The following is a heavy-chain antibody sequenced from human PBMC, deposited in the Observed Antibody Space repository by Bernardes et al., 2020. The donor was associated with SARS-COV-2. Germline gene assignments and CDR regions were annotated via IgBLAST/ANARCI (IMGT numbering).Heavy chain of an antibody. CDR1: GGSISSYY. D-gene: IGHD2-15*01. CDR3: ARHCGRPTCNDFDY. V-gene: IGHV4-59*08. J-gene: IGHJ4*02. CDR2: INKSGYS. Sequence: SETLSLTCTVSGGSISSYYWSWIRQSPGKGLEWIGNINKSGYSNYNPSLESRATISVDTSKNEFSLKVRSVTAADTAMYYCARHCGRPTCNDFDYWGQGTLVTVSS.